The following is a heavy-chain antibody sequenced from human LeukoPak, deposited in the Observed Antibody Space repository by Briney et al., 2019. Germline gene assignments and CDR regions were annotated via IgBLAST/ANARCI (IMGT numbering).Heavy chain of an antibody. CDR2: IYYSGST. J-gene: IGHJ4*02. Sequence: SETLSLTCTVSGDSISSYYWSWIRQPPGKGLEYIGYIYYSGSTNYNPSLKSRVTISVDTSKNQFSLKLSSVTAADTAVYYCARSDSGYALDYWGQGTLVTVSS. CDR1: GDSISSYY. CDR3: ARSDSGYALDY. D-gene: IGHD2-15*01. V-gene: IGHV4-59*01.